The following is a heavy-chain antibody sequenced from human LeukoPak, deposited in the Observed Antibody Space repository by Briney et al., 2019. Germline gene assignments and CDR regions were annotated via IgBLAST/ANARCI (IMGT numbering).Heavy chain of an antibody. J-gene: IGHJ5*02. V-gene: IGHV4-31*03. CDR3: ARVSDYGLPFDP. CDR1: GGSISSGGYY. CDR2: IYYSGST. D-gene: IGHD4-17*01. Sequence: SQTLSLTCTVSGGSISSGGYYWSWIRQHPGKGLEWIGYIYYSGSTYYNPSLKSRVTISVDTSKNQFSLKLSSVTAADTAVYYCARVSDYGLPFDPWGQGTLVTVSS.